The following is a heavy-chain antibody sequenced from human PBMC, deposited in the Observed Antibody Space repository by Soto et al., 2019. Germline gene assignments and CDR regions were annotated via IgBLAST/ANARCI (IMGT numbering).Heavy chain of an antibody. CDR3: TTAADYYDSSGYYY. J-gene: IGHJ4*02. CDR1: GFTFSNAW. V-gene: IGHV3-15*07. D-gene: IGHD3-22*01. CDR2: IKSKTDGGTT. Sequence: GGSLRLSCAASGFTFSNAWMNWVRQAPGKGLKWVGRIKSKTDGGTTDYAAPVKGRFTISRDDSKNTLYLQMNSLKTEDTAVYYCTTAADYYDSSGYYYWGQGTLVTVSS.